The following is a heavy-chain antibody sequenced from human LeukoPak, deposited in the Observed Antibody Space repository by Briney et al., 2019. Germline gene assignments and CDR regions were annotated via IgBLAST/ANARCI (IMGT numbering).Heavy chain of an antibody. V-gene: IGHV4-59*01. CDR3: ARAYYGSGSYTYFDY. CDR2: IYYSGST. D-gene: IGHD3-10*01. Sequence: SETLSLTCTVSGRAISSYYWSWIRQPPGKGLEWIGYIYYSGSTNYNPSLKSRVTISVDTSKNQFSLKLSSVTAADTAVYYCARAYYGSGSYTYFDYWGQGTLVTVSS. CDR1: GRAISSYY. J-gene: IGHJ4*02.